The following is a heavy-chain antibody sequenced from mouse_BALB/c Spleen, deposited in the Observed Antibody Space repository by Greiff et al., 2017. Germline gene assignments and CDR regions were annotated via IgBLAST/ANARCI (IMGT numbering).Heavy chain of an antibody. CDR2: IYPGNVNT. CDR3: ARSDPYDYGYAY. J-gene: IGHJ2*01. V-gene: IGHV1S56*01. CDR1: GYTFTSYY. Sequence: QVQLQQSGPELVKPGASVRISCKASGYTFTSYYIHWVKQRPGQGLEWIGWIYPGNVNTKYNEKFKGKATLTADKSSSTAYMQRSSLTSDDSAVYFCARSDPYDYGYAYWGQGTTLTVSA. D-gene: IGHD2-2*01.